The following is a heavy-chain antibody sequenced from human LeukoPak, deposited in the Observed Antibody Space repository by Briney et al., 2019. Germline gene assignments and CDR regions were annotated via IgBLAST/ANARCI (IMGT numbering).Heavy chain of an antibody. J-gene: IGHJ4*02. CDR3: ARDTAMARFDY. V-gene: IGHV4-59*12. CDR1: GGSMSYYY. Sequence: SEALSLTCTVSGGSMSYYYWSWIRQPPGRGLEWIGYIYYSGSTNYNPSLKSRVTISVDTSKNQFSLKLSSVTAADTAVYYCARDTAMARFDYWGQGTLVTVSS. CDR2: IYYSGST. D-gene: IGHD5-18*01.